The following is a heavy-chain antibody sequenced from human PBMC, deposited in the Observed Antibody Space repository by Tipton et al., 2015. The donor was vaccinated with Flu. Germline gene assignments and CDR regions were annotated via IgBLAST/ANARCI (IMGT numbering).Heavy chain of an antibody. V-gene: IGHV4-39*01. Sequence: TLSLTCTVSSGSIRSTNYFCAWIRQPPGKRLELIGSIYPSGTTYYNPSLKSRVTISVDTPKSQFSLMLRSVTAADTAVYYCARLSYYDVDLKNFYFDYWGQGALVTVPS. J-gene: IGHJ4*02. D-gene: IGHD3-10*02. CDR3: ARLSYYDVDLKNFYFDY. CDR1: SGSIRSTNYF. CDR2: IYPSGTT.